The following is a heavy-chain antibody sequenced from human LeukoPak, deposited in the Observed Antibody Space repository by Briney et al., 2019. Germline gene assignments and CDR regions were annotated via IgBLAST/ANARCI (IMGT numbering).Heavy chain of an antibody. V-gene: IGHV4-34*01. CDR1: GGSFSGYY. CDR2: INHSGST. CDR3: ASQVGYYYDSSGYHWFDP. D-gene: IGHD3-22*01. Sequence: PSETLSLTCAVYGGSFSGYYWSWIRQPPAKGLEWIGEINHSGSTNYNPSLKSRVTISVDTSKNQFSLRLSSVTAADTAVYYCASQVGYYYDSSGYHWFDPWGQGTLVTVSS. J-gene: IGHJ5*02.